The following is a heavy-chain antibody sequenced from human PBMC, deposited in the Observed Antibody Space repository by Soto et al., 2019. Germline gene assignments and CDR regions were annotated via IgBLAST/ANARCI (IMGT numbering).Heavy chain of an antibody. D-gene: IGHD3-22*01. CDR3: ATKGGGYYFQFDP. CDR2: ISSGGTTI. Sequence: LRLSCAASGFTFSDYYMSWIRQAPGKGLEWVSYISSGGTTIYYADSVKGRFTISRDDAKNSLFLQMNSLRPEDTAVYFCATKGGGYYFQFDPWGQGTLVTVSS. CDR1: GFTFSDYY. V-gene: IGHV3-11*01. J-gene: IGHJ5*02.